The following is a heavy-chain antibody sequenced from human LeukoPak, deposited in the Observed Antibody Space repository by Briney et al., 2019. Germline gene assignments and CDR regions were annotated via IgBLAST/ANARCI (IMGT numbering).Heavy chain of an antibody. Sequence: PGGSLRLSCAASGFTFSYYWMSWVRQAPGKGLEWVASINQEGSDKHYADSVKGRFTISRDKAKNSLYLQMNSLRAEDTALYYCGRDTAVAHLYAYWGQGALVTVSS. J-gene: IGHJ4*02. CDR3: GRDTAVAHLYAY. CDR1: GFTFSYYW. V-gene: IGHV3-7*01. D-gene: IGHD6-19*01. CDR2: INQEGSDK.